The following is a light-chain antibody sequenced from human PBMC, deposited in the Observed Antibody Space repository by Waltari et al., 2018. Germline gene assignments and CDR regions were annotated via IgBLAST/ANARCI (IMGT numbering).Light chain of an antibody. Sequence: DIQMTQSPSSLSASVGDRVTITCQASQDIKKYLSWYQQKPGKAPNLLIYDASKLQTGVPSRFSGSGSGTDFTLTISRLQPEDIATYYCQKYDNLPLNYGGGTKVEIK. J-gene: IGKJ4*01. CDR1: QDIKKY. CDR2: DAS. CDR3: QKYDNLPLN. V-gene: IGKV1-33*01.